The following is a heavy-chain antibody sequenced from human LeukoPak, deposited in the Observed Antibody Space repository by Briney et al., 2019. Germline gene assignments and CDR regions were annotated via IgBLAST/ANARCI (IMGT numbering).Heavy chain of an antibody. D-gene: IGHD2-15*01. Sequence: SETLSLTCAVSGGSISSGGYSWSWIRQPPGKGLEWIGYIYHSGSTYYNPSLKSRDTISVDRSKNQFSLKLSSVTAADTAVYYCARGVVVAATWTANWFDPWGQGTLVTVSS. CDR2: IYHSGST. J-gene: IGHJ5*02. V-gene: IGHV4-30-2*01. CDR3: ARGVVVAATWTANWFDP. CDR1: GGSISSGGYS.